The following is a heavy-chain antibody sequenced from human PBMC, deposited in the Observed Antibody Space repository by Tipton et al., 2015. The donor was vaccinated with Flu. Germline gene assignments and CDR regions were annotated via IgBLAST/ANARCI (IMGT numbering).Heavy chain of an antibody. CDR1: GFTFTDYD. V-gene: IGHV1-8*01. CDR2: MNPHSGNT. Sequence: QVQLVQSGAEVKKPGASVKVSCKASGFTFTDYDINWVRQATGQGLEWMGWMNPHSGNTGYAQRFQGRVTMTRNTSISTAYMELSSLRSEDTAVFYCARGLKGRWLQLGYWGQGTLVTVSS. J-gene: IGHJ4*02. CDR3: ARGLKGRWLQLGY. D-gene: IGHD5-24*01.